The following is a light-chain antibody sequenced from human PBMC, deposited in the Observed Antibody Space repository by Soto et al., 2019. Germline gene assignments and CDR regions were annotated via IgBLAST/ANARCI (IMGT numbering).Light chain of an antibody. J-gene: IGLJ1*01. CDR2: EAS. CDR1: SSDVGGYNY. Sequence: QSALTQPASVSGSPGQSVTISCTGTSSDVGGYNYVSWYQQHPGTAPKLMIYEASYRPSGVSNRFSGSKSGNTASLTISGLQAEDEADYYCSSYTSSSTLVFGTWTKVNVL. CDR3: SSYTSSSTLV. V-gene: IGLV2-14*01.